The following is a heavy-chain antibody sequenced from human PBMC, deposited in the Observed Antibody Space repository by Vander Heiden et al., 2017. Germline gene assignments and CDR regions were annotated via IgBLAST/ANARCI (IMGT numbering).Heavy chain of an antibody. J-gene: IGHJ4*02. CDR2: IYYSGST. V-gene: IGHV4-59*01. CDR3: ASNYYDSSGHEYYFDY. CDR1: GGSISSYY. D-gene: IGHD3-22*01. Sequence: QLQLQESGPGLVKPSETLSLTCTVSGGSISSYYWSWIRQPPGKGLEWIGYIYYSGSTNYNPALKSRVTISVDTSKNQFSLKLSSVTAADTAVYYCASNYYDSSGHEYYFDYWGQGTLVTVSS.